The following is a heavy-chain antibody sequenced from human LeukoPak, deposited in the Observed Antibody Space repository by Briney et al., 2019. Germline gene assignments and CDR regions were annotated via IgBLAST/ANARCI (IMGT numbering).Heavy chain of an antibody. CDR1: GGSISSYY. Sequence: SETLSLTCTVSGGSISSYYWSWIRQPPGKGLEWIGYIYYSGSTNYNPSLKSRVTMSVDTSKNQFSLKLSSVTAADTAVYYCARHGDYGVLDPWGQGTLVTVSS. CDR3: ARHGDYGVLDP. V-gene: IGHV4-59*08. D-gene: IGHD4-17*01. CDR2: IYYSGST. J-gene: IGHJ5*02.